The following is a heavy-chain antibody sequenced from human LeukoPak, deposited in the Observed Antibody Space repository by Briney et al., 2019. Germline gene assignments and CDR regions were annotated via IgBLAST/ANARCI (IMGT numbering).Heavy chain of an antibody. CDR3: ARGAGYYDILTGYSDY. J-gene: IGHJ4*02. D-gene: IGHD3-9*01. CDR1: GFTFSNYW. Sequence: GGSLRLSCAASGFTFSNYWMTWVRQAPGKRLEWVANIKQDGSEKYYLDSVKGRFTISRDNADNSLYLQMSSLRAEDTAVYYCARGAGYYDILTGYSDYWGQGTLVTVSS. CDR2: IKQDGSEK. V-gene: IGHV3-7*01.